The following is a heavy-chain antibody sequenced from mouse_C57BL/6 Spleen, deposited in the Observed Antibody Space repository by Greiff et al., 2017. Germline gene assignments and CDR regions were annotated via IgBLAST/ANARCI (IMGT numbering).Heavy chain of an antibody. D-gene: IGHD2-1*01. Sequence: EVMLVESGGGLVQPGGSLKLSCAASGFTFSDYGMAWVRQAPRKGPEWVAFISNLAYSIYYADTVTGRFTISRENAKNTLYLEMSSLRSEDTAMYYCARSTTDYAMDYWGQGTSVTVSS. CDR3: ARSTTDYAMDY. CDR2: ISNLAYSI. CDR1: GFTFSDYG. V-gene: IGHV5-15*01. J-gene: IGHJ4*01.